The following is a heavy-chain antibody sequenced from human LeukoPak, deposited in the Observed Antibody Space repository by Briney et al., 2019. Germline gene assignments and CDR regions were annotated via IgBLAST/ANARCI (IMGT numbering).Heavy chain of an antibody. V-gene: IGHV3-72*01. Sequence: PGGSLRLACAASGFIFSDHYIDWVRQAPGKGLEWVGRSRDKGNSYTTACAASVRGRFTISRDDSKNSVYLQMNNLKIEDTAVYYCTRLGIAPRDFDYWGQGTLVTVSS. CDR3: TRLGIAPRDFDY. D-gene: IGHD6-6*01. CDR1: GFIFSDHY. CDR2: SRDKGNSYTT. J-gene: IGHJ4*02.